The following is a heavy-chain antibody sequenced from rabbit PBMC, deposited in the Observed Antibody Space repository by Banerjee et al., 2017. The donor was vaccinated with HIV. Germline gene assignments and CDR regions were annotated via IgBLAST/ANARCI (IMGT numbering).Heavy chain of an antibody. CDR1: GFSFSSSYY. CDR3: ARDLAGVIGWNFGL. V-gene: IGHV1S40*01. D-gene: IGHD4-1*01. J-gene: IGHJ4*01. Sequence: QSLEESGGDLVKPGASLTLTCTASGFSFSSSYYMCWVRQAPGKELEWIACIYAGSSGSTWYASWAKGRFTISTTSSTTVTLQMTSLTAADTATYFCARDLAGVIGWNFGLWGPGTLVTVS. CDR2: IYAGSSGST.